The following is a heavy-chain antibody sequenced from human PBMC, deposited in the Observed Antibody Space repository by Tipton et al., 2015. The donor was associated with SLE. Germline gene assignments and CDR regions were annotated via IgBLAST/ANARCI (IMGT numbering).Heavy chain of an antibody. V-gene: IGHV4-4*07. CDR2: IYTSGST. Sequence: LRLSCTVSGGSISSYYWSWIRQPAGKGLEWIGRIYTSGSTNYNPSLKSRVTMSVDTSKNQFSLKLSSVTAADTAVYYCARAQGYSYGWRNYYYGMDVWGQGTTVTVSS. D-gene: IGHD5-18*01. CDR1: GGSISSYY. CDR3: ARAQGYSYGWRNYYYGMDV. J-gene: IGHJ6*02.